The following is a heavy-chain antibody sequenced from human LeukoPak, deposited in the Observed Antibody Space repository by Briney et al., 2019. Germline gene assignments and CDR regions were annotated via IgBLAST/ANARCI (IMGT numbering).Heavy chain of an antibody. CDR1: GYAFTSYG. V-gene: IGHV1-18*01. CDR3: ARDYYYDSSGYYSYYFDY. Sequence: ASVKVSCKASGYAFTSYGISWVRQAPGQGLEWMGWISAYNGNTNYAQKLQGRVTMTTDTSTSTAYMELRSLRSDDTAVYYCARDYYYDSSGYYSYYFDYWGQGTLVTVSS. D-gene: IGHD3-22*01. CDR2: ISAYNGNT. J-gene: IGHJ4*02.